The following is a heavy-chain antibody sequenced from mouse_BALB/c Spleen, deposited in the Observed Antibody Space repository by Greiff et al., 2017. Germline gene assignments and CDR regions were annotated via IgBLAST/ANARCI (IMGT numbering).Heavy chain of an antibody. CDR2: ISTYYGNT. V-gene: IGHV1-67*01. CDR1: SYTFTDYA. CDR3: ARSELGRGYFDY. J-gene: IGHJ2*01. D-gene: IGHD4-1*01. Sequence: QVHVKQSGPELVRPGVSVKISCKGSSYTFTDYAMHWVKQSHAKSLEWIGVISTYYGNTNYNQKFKGKATMTVDKSSSTAYMELARLTSEDSAVYYCARSELGRGYFDYWGQGTTLTVSS.